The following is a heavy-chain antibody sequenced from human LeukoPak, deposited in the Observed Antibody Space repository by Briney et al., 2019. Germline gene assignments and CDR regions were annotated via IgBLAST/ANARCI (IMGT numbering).Heavy chain of an antibody. CDR1: GGSIRSYY. J-gene: IGHJ4*02. CDR2: FYYSGST. CDR3: ARSQQVATIAH. V-gene: IGHV4-59*08. Sequence: SETLSLTCTVSGGSIRSYYWSWIRQPPGKGLEWIAYFYYSGSTTNYNPSLKSRVTISVDTSKNQFSLKLTSVTAADTAVYYCARSQQVATIAHWGQGTPVTVSS. D-gene: IGHD5-12*01.